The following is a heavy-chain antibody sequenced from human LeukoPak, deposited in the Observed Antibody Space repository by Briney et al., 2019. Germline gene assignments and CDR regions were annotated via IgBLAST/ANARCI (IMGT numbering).Heavy chain of an antibody. V-gene: IGHV4-59*08. CDR3: ARQVWSGYYVGY. CDR1: GGSISSHY. J-gene: IGHJ4*02. D-gene: IGHD3-3*01. Sequence: SETLSLTCTVSGGSISSHYWSWIRQPPGKGLEWIGYIYYSGSTNYNPTLKSRVTISVDTSKNQFSLKLSSVTAADTAVYYCARQVWSGYYVGYWGQGTLVTVSS. CDR2: IYYSGST.